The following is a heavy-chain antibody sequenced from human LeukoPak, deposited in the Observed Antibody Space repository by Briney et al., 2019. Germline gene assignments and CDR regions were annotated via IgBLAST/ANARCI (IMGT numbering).Heavy chain of an antibody. J-gene: IGHJ4*02. V-gene: IGHV3-64*01. D-gene: IGHD1/OR15-1a*01. CDR3: ARNRGGADY. CDR1: GFTFSSYA. Sequence: GSLRLSCAASGFTFSSYAMHWVRQAPGEGLEYVSAISSNGGSTYYANSVKGRFTISRDNSKNTLYLQMGSLRAEDMAVYYCARNRGGADYWGQGTLVTVSS. CDR2: ISSNGGST.